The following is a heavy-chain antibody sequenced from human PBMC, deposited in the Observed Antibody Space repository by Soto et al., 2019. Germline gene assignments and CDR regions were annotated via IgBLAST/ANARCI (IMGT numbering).Heavy chain of an antibody. Sequence: ASVKVSCKASGGTFSSYTISWVRQAPGQGLEWMGRIIPILGIANYAQKFQGRVTITADKSTSTAYMELSSLRSEDTAVYYCARDREDGYTPYYYYGMDVWGQGTTVTVSS. CDR1: GGTFSSYT. V-gene: IGHV1-69*04. D-gene: IGHD5-12*01. J-gene: IGHJ6*02. CDR2: IIPILGIA. CDR3: ARDREDGYTPYYYYGMDV.